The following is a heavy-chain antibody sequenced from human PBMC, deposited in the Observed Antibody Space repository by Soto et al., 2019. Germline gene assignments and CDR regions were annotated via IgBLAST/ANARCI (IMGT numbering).Heavy chain of an antibody. CDR3: ARPPKSLKSYYYYMDV. V-gene: IGHV3-21*01. J-gene: IGHJ6*03. CDR2: ISSSSSYI. Sequence: EVQLVESGGGLVKPGGSLRLSCAASGFTFSSYSMNWVRQAPGKGLEWVSSISSSSSYIYYADSVKGRFPISRDNAKNSLYLQMNSLRAEDTAVYYCARPPKSLKSYYYYMDVWGKGTTVTVSS. CDR1: GFTFSSYS.